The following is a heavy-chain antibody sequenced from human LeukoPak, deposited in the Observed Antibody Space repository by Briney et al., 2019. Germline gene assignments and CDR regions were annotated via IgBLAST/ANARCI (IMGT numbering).Heavy chain of an antibody. CDR2: IYYSGST. CDR1: GGSISSYY. J-gene: IGHJ6*03. D-gene: IGHD2-2*01. Sequence: SETLSLTCTVSGGSISSYYWSWIRQPPGKGLEWIGYIYYSGSTNYNPSLKSRVTISVDTSKNQFSLKLSSVTAADTAVYYCARDKRYCSSTSCYLYYMDVWGKGTTVTVSS. CDR3: ARDKRYCSSTSCYLYYMDV. V-gene: IGHV4-59*12.